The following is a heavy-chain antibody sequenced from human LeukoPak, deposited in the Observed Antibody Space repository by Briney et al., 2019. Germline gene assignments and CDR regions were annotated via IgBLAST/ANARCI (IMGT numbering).Heavy chain of an antibody. Sequence: GGSLRLSCAASGFTVSTNCMSWVRQAPGKGLEWVSVIYSGGTTKYADSVKGRFTISRDISKNTLYFQMNSLRAEDTAVYYCARDRAGSYSYTLDVWGQGTMVTVSS. V-gene: IGHV3-53*01. CDR2: IYSGGTT. CDR1: GFTVSTNC. J-gene: IGHJ3*01. D-gene: IGHD3-16*01. CDR3: ARDRAGSYSYTLDV.